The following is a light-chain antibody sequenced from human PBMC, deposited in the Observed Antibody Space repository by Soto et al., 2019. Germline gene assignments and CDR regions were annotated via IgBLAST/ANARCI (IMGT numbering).Light chain of an antibody. V-gene: IGLV2-14*03. CDR1: SRNVGGYNF. Sequence: QSVLTQPASVSGSPGQSITISCIGTSRNVGGYNFVSWYQHHPGKAPKLIIYDVSNRPSGVSNRFSGSKSGNTASLTISGLQAEDEADYYCSSYTTTSTHLFGGGTKLTVL. CDR3: SSYTTTSTHL. CDR2: DVS. J-gene: IGLJ2*01.